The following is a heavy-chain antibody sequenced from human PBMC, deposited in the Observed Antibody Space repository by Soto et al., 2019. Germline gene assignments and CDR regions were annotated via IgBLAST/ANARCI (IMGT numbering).Heavy chain of an antibody. Sequence: GGSLRLSCAASGFDFSVYWMSWVRQAPGKGPEWVANIKFDGSEKQYVGSVKGRFTISRDNARNSVFLQMNSLRAGDTAVYYCVKDGGYCSSATCYSPRNHYFDAWGQGTLVTVSS. V-gene: IGHV3-7*03. D-gene: IGHD2-2*01. J-gene: IGHJ5*02. CDR2: IKFDGSEK. CDR3: VKDGGYCSSATCYSPRNHYFDA. CDR1: GFDFSVYW.